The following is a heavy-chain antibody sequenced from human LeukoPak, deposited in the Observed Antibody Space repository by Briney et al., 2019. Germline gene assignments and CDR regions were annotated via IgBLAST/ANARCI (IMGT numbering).Heavy chain of an antibody. CDR3: ARHYGP. CDR1: GGSISSYY. D-gene: IGHD3-16*01. CDR2: IYHSGST. V-gene: IGHV4-59*04. Sequence: SETLSLTCTVSGGSISSYYWSWIRQPPGKGLEWIGYIYHSGSTYYNPSLKSRVTISVDRSKNQFSLKLSSVTATDTAVYYCARHYGPWGQGTLVTVSS. J-gene: IGHJ4*02.